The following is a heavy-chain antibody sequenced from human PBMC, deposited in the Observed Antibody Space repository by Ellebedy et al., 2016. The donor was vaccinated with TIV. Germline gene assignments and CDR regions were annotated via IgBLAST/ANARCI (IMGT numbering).Heavy chain of an antibody. J-gene: IGHJ5*02. V-gene: IGHV3-53*01. CDR1: GFTVSSNY. D-gene: IGHD3-10*01. CDR3: ERDYGSGSANWFDP. Sequence: GGSLRLSXAASGFTVSSNYMSWVRQAQGKGLEWVSVIYSGGSTYYTDSVKGRFTISRDNSKNTLYLQMNSLRAEETAVYYCERDYGSGSANWFDPWGQGTLVTVSS. CDR2: IYSGGST.